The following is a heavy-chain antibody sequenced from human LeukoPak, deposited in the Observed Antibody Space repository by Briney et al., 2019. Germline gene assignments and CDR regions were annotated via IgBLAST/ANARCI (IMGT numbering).Heavy chain of an antibody. D-gene: IGHD4-17*01. CDR3: ARLMPDMTTVTTDAFDI. CDR2: IYYSGST. V-gene: IGHV4-59*08. CDR1: GGSISSYY. Sequence: SETLSLTCTVSGGSISSYYWSWIRQPPGKGLEWIGYIYYSGSTNYNPSLKSRVTISVDTSKNQFSLKLSSVTAADTAVYYCARLMPDMTTVTTDAFDIWGQGTMVTVSS. J-gene: IGHJ3*02.